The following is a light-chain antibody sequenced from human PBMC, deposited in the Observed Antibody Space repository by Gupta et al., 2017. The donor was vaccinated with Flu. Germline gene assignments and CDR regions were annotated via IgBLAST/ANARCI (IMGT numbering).Light chain of an antibody. J-gene: IGLJ1*01. V-gene: IGLV2-14*01. Sequence: QSALTQPASVSGSPGQSITISCTGTSSDVGAYNFVSWYQQHPGKVPKLISYVVSNRPSGVSNRFSGSKSGNTASLTISGLQAEDEADYYCSSFTGSSPLVVFGTGTKVTV. CDR2: VVS. CDR1: SSDVGAYNF. CDR3: SSFTGSSPLVV.